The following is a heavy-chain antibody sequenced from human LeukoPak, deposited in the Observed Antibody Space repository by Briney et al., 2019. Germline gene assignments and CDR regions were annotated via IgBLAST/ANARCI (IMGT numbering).Heavy chain of an antibody. CDR1: GSSISSYY. CDR2: IYYSGST. Sequence: SETLSLTCTVSGSSISSYYWSWIRQPPGKGLEWIGYIYYSGSTNYNPSLKSRVTISVDTSKNQFSLKLSSVTAADTAVYYCARELVDAFDIWAKGQWSPSLQ. V-gene: IGHV4-59*01. CDR3: ARELVDAFDI. J-gene: IGHJ3*02. D-gene: IGHD2-21*01.